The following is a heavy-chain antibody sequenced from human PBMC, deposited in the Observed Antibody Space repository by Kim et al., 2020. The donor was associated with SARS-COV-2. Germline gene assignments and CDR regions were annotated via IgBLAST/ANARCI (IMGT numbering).Heavy chain of an antibody. J-gene: IGHJ4*02. Sequence: GSQKNYVDYVKGRFTISRDKAENSVYLRMNSLRADDTAVYYCARDKAAAGLWGQGTLVTVSS. CDR2: GSQK. D-gene: IGHD6-13*01. CDR3: ARDKAAAGL. V-gene: IGHV3-7*01.